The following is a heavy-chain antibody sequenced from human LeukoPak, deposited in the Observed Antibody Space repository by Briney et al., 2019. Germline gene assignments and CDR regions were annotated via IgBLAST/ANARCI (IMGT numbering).Heavy chain of an antibody. D-gene: IGHD3-10*01. CDR1: GYTFTSYG. Sequence: GASVKVSCKASGYTFTSYGISWVRQAPGQGLEWMGWISAYNGNTNYAQKLQGRVTMTTDTSTSTAYMELRSLRSDDTAVYYCARERFYSSGNYNNRIDYWGQGTLVTVSS. V-gene: IGHV1-18*01. CDR2: ISAYNGNT. CDR3: ARERFYSSGNYNNRIDY. J-gene: IGHJ4*02.